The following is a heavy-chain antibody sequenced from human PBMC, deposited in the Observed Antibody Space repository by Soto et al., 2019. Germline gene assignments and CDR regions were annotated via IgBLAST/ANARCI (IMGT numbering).Heavy chain of an antibody. CDR2: INAGNGNT. D-gene: IGHD6-19*01. J-gene: IGHJ4*02. CDR3: ARDIVPGIAVAGLIDY. V-gene: IGHV1-3*01. CDR1: GYTFTSYA. Sequence: ASVKVSCKASGYTFTSYAMHWVRQAPGQRLEWMGWINAGNGNTKYSQKFQGRVTITRDTSASTAYMELSSLRSEDTAVYYCARDIVPGIAVAGLIDYRGQGTLVTVSS.